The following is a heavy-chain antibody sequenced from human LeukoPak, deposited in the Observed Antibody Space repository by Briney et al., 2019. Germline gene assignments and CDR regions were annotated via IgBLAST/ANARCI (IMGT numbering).Heavy chain of an antibody. V-gene: IGHV3-30*02. CDR1: GFTFSSYG. J-gene: IGHJ4*02. CDR2: IRYDGNNK. CDR3: ARDPLLYGSGSYYSDY. Sequence: GXSLRLSCAASGFTFSSYGMHWVRQAPGKGLEWVTFIRYDGNNKYYADSVKGRFTISRDGSKNTLFLQMNSLRAEDTAVYYCARDPLLYGSGSYYSDYWGQGTLVTVSS. D-gene: IGHD3-10*01.